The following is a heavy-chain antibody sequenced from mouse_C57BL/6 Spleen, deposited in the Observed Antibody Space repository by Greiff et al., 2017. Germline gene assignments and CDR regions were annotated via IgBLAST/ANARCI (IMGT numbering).Heavy chain of an antibody. J-gene: IGHJ4*01. V-gene: IGHV1-42*01. CDR1: GYSFTAYS. Sequence: VPLKVSGPELVKPGASVKISCKASGYSFTAYSMNWVKQSPEKSLEWIGEITPSTGGTTYNQKFKAKATLTVDKSSSTAYMQLKRLTSDDSAVDYGAKSGGYLYAMDYWGQGTSVTVSS. CDR2: ITPSTGGT. CDR3: AKSGGYLYAMDY. D-gene: IGHD3-2*02.